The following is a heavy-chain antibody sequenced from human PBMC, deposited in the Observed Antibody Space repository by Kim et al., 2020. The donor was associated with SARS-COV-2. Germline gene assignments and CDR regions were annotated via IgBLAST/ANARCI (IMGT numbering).Heavy chain of an antibody. V-gene: IGHV1-2*02. J-gene: IGHJ3*02. CDR3: ARARWIQLNDAFDI. D-gene: IGHD5-18*01. CDR1: GYTFTGYY. CDR2: INPNSGGT. Sequence: ASVKVSCKASGYTFTGYYMHWVRQAPGQGLEWMGWINPNSGGTNYAQKFQGRVTMTRDTSISTAYMELSRLRSDDTAVYYCARARWIQLNDAFDIWGQGTMVTVSS.